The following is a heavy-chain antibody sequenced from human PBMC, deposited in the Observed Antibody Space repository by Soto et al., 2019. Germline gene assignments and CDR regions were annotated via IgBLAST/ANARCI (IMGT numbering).Heavy chain of an antibody. J-gene: IGHJ6*02. CDR3: ARQTSGWFGMDV. V-gene: IGHV5-51*01. CDR2: IYPGDSDT. Sequence: GESLKISCKGSGYSFTNYWIGWVRQVPGTGLEWMGIIYPGDSDTRYSPSFQGQVSISADKSINTAYLQWSSLKASDTAMYYCARQTSGWFGMDVWGQGTAVTVSS. CDR1: GYSFTNYW. D-gene: IGHD6-19*01.